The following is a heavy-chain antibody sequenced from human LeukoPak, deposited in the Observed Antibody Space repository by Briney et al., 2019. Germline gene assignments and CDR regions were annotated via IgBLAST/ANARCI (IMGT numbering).Heavy chain of an antibody. D-gene: IGHD6-13*01. CDR2: INAGNGNT. CDR3: ARGPRAAADDY. V-gene: IGHV1-3*01. Sequence: ASVKVSCKTSGYTFINYAINWGRQAPGQRPEWMGWINAGNGNTKYSQKFQGRVTITRDTSASTAYMELSSLRSEDTAAYYCARGPRAAADDYWGQGTLVTVSS. CDR1: GYTFINYA. J-gene: IGHJ4*02.